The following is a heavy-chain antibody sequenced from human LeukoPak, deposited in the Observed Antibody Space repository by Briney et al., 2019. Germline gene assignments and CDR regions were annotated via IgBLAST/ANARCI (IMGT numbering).Heavy chain of an antibody. Sequence: SETLSHTCIVSRGSLSSGGHYWSWIRQHPGKGLEWLGYIYYRGSTYYNPPLKSRVTIAVVTSKNQFSQKLTSVTAAGTAVYYCARDYYDDGRGGFDPWSQGTLVTVSS. CDR2: IYYRGST. CDR1: RGSLSSGGHY. V-gene: IGHV4-31*03. D-gene: IGHD3-22*01. J-gene: IGHJ5*02. CDR3: ARDYYDDGRGGFDP.